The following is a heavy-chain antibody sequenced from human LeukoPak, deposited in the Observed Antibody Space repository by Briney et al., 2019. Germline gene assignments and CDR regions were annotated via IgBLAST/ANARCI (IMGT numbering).Heavy chain of an antibody. CDR3: ARVDYYYYYFDY. V-gene: IGHV3-66*01. Sequence: GGSLRLSCAASGFTVSSNYMSWVRQAPGKGLEWVSVIYSGGSTYYADSVKGRFTISRDSSKNTLYLQMNSLRAEDTAVYYCARVDYYYYYFDYWGQGTLVTVSS. CDR1: GFTVSSNY. CDR2: IYSGGST. J-gene: IGHJ4*02. D-gene: IGHD3-22*01.